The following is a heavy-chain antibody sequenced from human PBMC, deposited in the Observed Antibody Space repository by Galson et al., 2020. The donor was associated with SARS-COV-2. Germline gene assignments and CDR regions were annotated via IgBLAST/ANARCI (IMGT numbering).Heavy chain of an antibody. V-gene: IGHV3-33*06. Sequence: GGSLRLSCAASGLTFRRYGMHWVRQAPGKGLEWVAVIWYDGSKEYYADSVRGRFTISRDNSKNTVYLQMNSLRVEDTAVYYCTKDNNGYDASGYHFDYWGQGTLVTVSS. J-gene: IGHJ4*02. CDR3: TKDNNGYDASGYHFDY. CDR1: GLTFRRYG. CDR2: IWYDGSKE. D-gene: IGHD3-22*01.